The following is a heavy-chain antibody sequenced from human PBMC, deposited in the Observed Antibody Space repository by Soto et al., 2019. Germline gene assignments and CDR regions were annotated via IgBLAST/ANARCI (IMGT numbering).Heavy chain of an antibody. J-gene: IGHJ6*03. V-gene: IGHV3-64*01. CDR2: ISSNGVGT. Sequence: EVQLAESGGGLAQPGGSLRLSCAASGFTLSGYAMDWVRQAPGKGLEYVSGISSNGVGTYYANSVQGRFTIPRDNYKNTVYLQMGSLRPEDMAVYYCARRARPDFYYMDVWGKGTTVTVSS. CDR3: ARRARPDFYYMDV. CDR1: GFTLSGYA. D-gene: IGHD6-6*01.